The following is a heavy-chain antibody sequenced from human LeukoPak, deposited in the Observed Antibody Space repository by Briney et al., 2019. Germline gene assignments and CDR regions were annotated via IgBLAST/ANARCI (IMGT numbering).Heavy chain of an antibody. CDR2: IYYSGST. V-gene: IGHV4-61*05. CDR3: ARIHDYYYGMDV. CDR1: GGSISSSSYY. Sequence: SETLSLTCTVSGGSISSSSYYWGWIRQPPGKGLEWIGYIYYSGSTNYNPSLKSRVTISVDTSKNQFSLKLSSVTAADTAVYYCARIHDYYYGMDVWGQGTTVTVSS. J-gene: IGHJ6*02.